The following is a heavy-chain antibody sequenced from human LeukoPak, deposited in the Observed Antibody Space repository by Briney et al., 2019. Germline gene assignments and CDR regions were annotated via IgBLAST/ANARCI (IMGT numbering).Heavy chain of an antibody. CDR3: ARHGGWYFAL. D-gene: IGHD3-10*01. CDR1: GGSFSGYY. Sequence: SETLSLTCAVYGGSFSGYYWGWIRQPPGKGLEWIGEIHYNGRTKYHPAFTSRVSISIDTPNNQLSLKLNSLTAADTAVYYCARHGGWYFALWGPGTLVTVSS. CDR2: IHYNGRT. J-gene: IGHJ2*01. V-gene: IGHV4-34*01.